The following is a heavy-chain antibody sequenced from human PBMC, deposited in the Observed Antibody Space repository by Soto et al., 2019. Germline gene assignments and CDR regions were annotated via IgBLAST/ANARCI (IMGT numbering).Heavy chain of an antibody. V-gene: IGHV3-23*01. CDR2: ISGTGGNT. J-gene: IGHJ3*01. CDR3: AKVRIDDYNGFEA. D-gene: IGHD2-15*01. Sequence: PGGSLRLSCVSSVFRFSRSAMGWIRQPPGRWLDWVSAISGTGGNTYFADSVEGRFVISRDNSKNTLYLQMNSLRAEDTAVYYCAKVRIDDYNGFEAWGQGTPVTVSS. CDR1: VFRFSRSA.